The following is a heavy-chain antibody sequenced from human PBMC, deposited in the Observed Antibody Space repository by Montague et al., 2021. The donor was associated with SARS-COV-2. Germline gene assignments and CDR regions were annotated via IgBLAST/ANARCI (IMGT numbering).Heavy chain of an antibody. CDR1: GFTFDDYG. V-gene: IGHV3-20*04. J-gene: IGHJ6*02. D-gene: IGHD3-9*01. CDR2: INWNGGSA. CDR3: ARDYDILTGYYNDHYYYYGMDV. Sequence: SLRLSCAASGFTFDDYGMSWVRRAPGKGLEWVSGINWNGGSAGYADSVKGRFTISRDNAKNSLYLQMNSLRAEDTALYYCARDYDILTGYYNDHYYYYGMDVWCQGTTVTVSS.